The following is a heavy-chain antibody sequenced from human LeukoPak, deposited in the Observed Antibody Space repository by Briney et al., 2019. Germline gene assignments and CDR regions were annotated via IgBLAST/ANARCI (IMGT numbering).Heavy chain of an antibody. V-gene: IGHV3-53*01. CDR1: GSTVSSNY. J-gene: IGHJ5*02. D-gene: IGHD1-26*01. Sequence: GGSLRLSCAASGSTVSSNYMSWVRQAPGKGLEWVSVIYSGGSTYYADSVKGRFTISRDNSKNTLYLQMNSLRAEDTAVYYCARPSGWEYGFDPWGQGTLVTVSS. CDR3: ARPSGWEYGFDP. CDR2: IYSGGST.